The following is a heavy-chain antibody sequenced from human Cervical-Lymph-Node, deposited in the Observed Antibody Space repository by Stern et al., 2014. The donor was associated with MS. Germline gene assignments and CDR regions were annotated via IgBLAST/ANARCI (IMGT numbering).Heavy chain of an antibody. CDR1: GGTFSNYA. J-gene: IGHJ4*02. Sequence: VQLVESGAEVKKPGSSVKVSCKASGGTFSNYAISWVRQAPGQGLEWMGRIIPILGIANYAQKFQGRVTIIADKSTSTAYMELSSLRSEDTAVYYCARGGGDSSGWYRYYFDYWGQGTLVTVSS. CDR3: ARGGGDSSGWYRYYFDY. V-gene: IGHV1-69*09. CDR2: IIPILGIA. D-gene: IGHD6-19*01.